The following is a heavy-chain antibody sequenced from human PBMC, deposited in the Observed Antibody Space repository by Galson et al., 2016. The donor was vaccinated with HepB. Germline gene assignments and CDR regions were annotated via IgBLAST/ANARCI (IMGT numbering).Heavy chain of an antibody. J-gene: IGHJ5*02. CDR1: GGIFTSDS. CDR3: VRVQGSIYGGNWFDP. D-gene: IGHD4-23*01. Sequence: SVKVSCKASGGIFTSDSITWVRQAPGQGLEWMGGIIPLFGTPNYAQRLQGRVTITADESTSTAYMQLSGLTSEDTAVYYCVRVQGSIYGGNWFDPLGQGTLVTVSS. CDR2: IIPLFGTP. V-gene: IGHV1-69*13.